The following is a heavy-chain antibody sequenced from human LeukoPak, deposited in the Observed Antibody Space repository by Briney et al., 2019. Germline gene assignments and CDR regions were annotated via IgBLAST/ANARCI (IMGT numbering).Heavy chain of an antibody. CDR3: ARETAPAGWFDP. J-gene: IGHJ5*02. V-gene: IGHV4-59*01. CDR1: GGSISSYY. CDR2: IYYSGST. Sequence: SETLSLTRTVSGGSISSYYWSWIRQPPGKGLEWIGYIYYSGSTNYNPSLKSRVTISVDTSKNQFSLKLSSVTAADTAVYYCARETAPAGWFDPWGQGTLVTVSS. D-gene: IGHD2-2*01.